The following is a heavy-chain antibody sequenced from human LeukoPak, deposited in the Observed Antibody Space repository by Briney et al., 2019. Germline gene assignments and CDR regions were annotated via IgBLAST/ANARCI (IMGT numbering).Heavy chain of an antibody. J-gene: IGHJ3*02. V-gene: IGHV3-48*03. CDR1: GFTFSTFE. CDR2: ISSGGGTV. Sequence: GGSLRLSCAASGFTFSTFEMNWVRQAPGKGLEWVSYISSGGGTVYYADSVKGRFTISRDNAKNSLYLQMNSLRAEDTALYYCARLGVGATRDAFDIWGQGTMVTVSS. D-gene: IGHD1-26*01. CDR3: ARLGVGATRDAFDI.